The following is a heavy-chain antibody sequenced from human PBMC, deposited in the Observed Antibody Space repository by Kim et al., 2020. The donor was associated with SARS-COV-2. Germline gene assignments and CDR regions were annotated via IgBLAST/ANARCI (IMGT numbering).Heavy chain of an antibody. V-gene: IGHV3-30*03. CDR1: GFTFSSYG. CDR3: AADYVDTAMAAY. D-gene: IGHD5-18*01. CDR2: ISYDGSNK. J-gene: IGHJ4*02. Sequence: GGSLRLSCAASGFTFSSYGMHWVRQAPGKGLEWVAVISYDGSNKYYADSVKGRFTISRDNSKNTLYLQMNSLRAEDTAVYYCAADYVDTAMAAYWGQGTLVTVSS.